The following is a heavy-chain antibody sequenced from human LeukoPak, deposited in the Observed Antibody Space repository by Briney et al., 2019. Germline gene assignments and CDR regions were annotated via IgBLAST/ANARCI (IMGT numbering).Heavy chain of an antibody. J-gene: IGHJ4*02. CDR1: GFTFSSCG. Sequence: GGSLRLSCAASGFTFSSCGMHWVRQAPGKGLEWVAVIWYDGTNKYYADSVKGRFTISRDNSKNTLYLQMNSLRAEDTALYYCARGTLKAAATDFDYWGQGTLVTVSS. CDR3: ARGTLKAAATDFDY. CDR2: IWYDGTNK. D-gene: IGHD6-13*01. V-gene: IGHV3-33*01.